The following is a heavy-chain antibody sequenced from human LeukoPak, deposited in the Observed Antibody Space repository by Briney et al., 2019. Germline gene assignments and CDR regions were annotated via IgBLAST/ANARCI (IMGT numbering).Heavy chain of an antibody. CDR1: GGSISSYY. J-gene: IGHJ4*02. V-gene: IGHV4-59*01. D-gene: IGHD4-23*01. Sequence: PSETLSLTCTVSGGSISSYYWSWIRQPPGKGLEWIGYIYYSGSTNYNPSLKSRVTISVDTSKNQFSLKLSSVTAADTAVYYCARDRRGGNSFAAGLFDYWGQGTLVTVSS. CDR2: IYYSGST. CDR3: ARDRRGGNSFAAGLFDY.